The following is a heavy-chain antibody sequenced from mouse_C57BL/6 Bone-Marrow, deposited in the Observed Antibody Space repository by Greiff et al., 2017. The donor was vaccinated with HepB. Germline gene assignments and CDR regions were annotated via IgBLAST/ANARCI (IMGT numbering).Heavy chain of an antibody. Sequence: QVQLQQSGPELVKPGASVKISCKASGYAFSSSWMNWVKQRPGKGLEWIGRIYPGDGDTNYNGKFKGKATLTADKSSSTAYMQLSSLTSEDSAVYFCARETFLRDYFDYWGQGTTLTVSS. CDR1: GYAFSSSW. CDR2: IYPGDGDT. D-gene: IGHD1-1*01. J-gene: IGHJ2*01. V-gene: IGHV1-82*01. CDR3: ARETFLRDYFDY.